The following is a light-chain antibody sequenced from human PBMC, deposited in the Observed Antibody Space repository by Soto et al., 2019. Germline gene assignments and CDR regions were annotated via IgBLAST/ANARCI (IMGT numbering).Light chain of an antibody. V-gene: IGKV3-20*01. CDR1: QTVTSNY. J-gene: IGKJ3*01. Sequence: EILLTQSPDTLSLSPEATAILSCRASQTVTSNYLAWFQQKPGQAPRLLIYGASSRATGIPDRFSGSGSGTDFTLTISRLEPEDFAVYYCHQYGRSPIYTFGPGTKVDFK. CDR2: GAS. CDR3: HQYGRSPIYT.